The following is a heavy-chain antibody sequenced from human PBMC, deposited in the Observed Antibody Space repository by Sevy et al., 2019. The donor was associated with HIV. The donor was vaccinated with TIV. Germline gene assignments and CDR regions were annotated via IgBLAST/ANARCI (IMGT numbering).Heavy chain of an antibody. D-gene: IGHD4-17*01. CDR1: GGSISSSSYY. CDR2: IYYSGST. Sequence: SETLSLTCTVSGGSISSSSYYWGWIRQPPGKGLEWIGSIYYSGSTYYNPSLKSRVTISVDTSKNQFSLKLSSVTAADTAVYYCVRHEETTVVTFHAFDIWGQGTMVTVSS. J-gene: IGHJ3*02. V-gene: IGHV4-39*01. CDR3: VRHEETTVVTFHAFDI.